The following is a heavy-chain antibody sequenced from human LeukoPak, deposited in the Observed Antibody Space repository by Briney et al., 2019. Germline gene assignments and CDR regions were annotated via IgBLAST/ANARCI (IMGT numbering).Heavy chain of an antibody. CDR1: GDTVSINSAA. D-gene: IGHD2-2*01. V-gene: IGHV6-1*01. CDR3: ARLVGDQIDY. CDR2: TYYRGKWSH. Sequence: SHTLSLTFAISGDTVSINSAAWNWIRQSPARGLEWLGRTYYRGKWSHDYAVSVKSRITINPDTSMNQFSLQLKSVTPEDTAVYYCARLVGDQIDYGGQGTLVTVSS. J-gene: IGHJ4*02.